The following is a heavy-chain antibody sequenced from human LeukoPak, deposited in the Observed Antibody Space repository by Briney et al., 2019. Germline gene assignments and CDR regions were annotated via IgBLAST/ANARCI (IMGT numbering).Heavy chain of an antibody. J-gene: IGHJ4*02. CDR3: TTEKLLWFGELPDFDY. CDR2: IKSKTDGGTT. V-gene: IGHV3-15*01. CDR1: GFTFSNAW. Sequence: GGSLRLSCAASGFTFSNAWMSWVRQAPGKGLEWVGRIKSKTDGGTTDYAAPVKGRLTISRDDSKNTLYLQMNSLKTEDTAVYYCTTEKLLWFGELPDFDYWGQGTLVTVSS. D-gene: IGHD3-10*01.